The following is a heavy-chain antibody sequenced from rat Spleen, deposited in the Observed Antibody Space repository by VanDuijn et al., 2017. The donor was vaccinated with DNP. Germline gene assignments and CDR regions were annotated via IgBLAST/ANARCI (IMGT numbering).Heavy chain of an antibody. V-gene: IGHV3-3*01. D-gene: IGHD1-10*01. CDR2: INSAGST. J-gene: IGHJ4*01. CDR3: AREGTTPYAMDA. CDR1: GYSITSSYR. Sequence: EVQLQESGPGLVKPSQSLSLTCSVTGYSITSSYRWNWIRKFPGNKLEWMGYINSAGSTNYNPSLKSRISITRDTSKNQFFLQVNSVTTEDPATYYCAREGTTPYAMDAWGQGTSVTVSS.